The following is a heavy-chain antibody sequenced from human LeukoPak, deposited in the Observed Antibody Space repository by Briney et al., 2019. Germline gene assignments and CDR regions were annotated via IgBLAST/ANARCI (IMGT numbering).Heavy chain of an antibody. CDR3: ARAVAYYYVSGNYYPGAFDI. Sequence: GGSLRLSCTASGFSVSSNFMSWVRQAPGKGLEWVSVLYRGANTYYADSVKGRFTISRDNSKNTLYLQMNSLRADDTAVYYCARAVAYYYVSGNYYPGAFDIWGQGTMVTVSS. D-gene: IGHD3-10*01. CDR2: LYRGANT. CDR1: GFSVSSNF. J-gene: IGHJ3*02. V-gene: IGHV3-53*01.